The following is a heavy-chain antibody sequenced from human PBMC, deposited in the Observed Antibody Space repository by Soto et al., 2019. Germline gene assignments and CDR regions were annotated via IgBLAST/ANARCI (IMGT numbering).Heavy chain of an antibody. J-gene: IGHJ4*02. CDR2: IDTRGST. V-gene: IGHV4-4*07. CDR1: GGSISNYY. D-gene: IGHD3-3*01. CDR3: ARGGQDFWSGPFDY. Sequence: SETLSLTCTVSGGSISNYYCNWIRQPAGKGLEWIGRIDTRGSTNYNPSLKSRVTMSVDTSKQEFSLKLSSVTAADTALYYCARGGQDFWSGPFDYWGRGALVTVSS.